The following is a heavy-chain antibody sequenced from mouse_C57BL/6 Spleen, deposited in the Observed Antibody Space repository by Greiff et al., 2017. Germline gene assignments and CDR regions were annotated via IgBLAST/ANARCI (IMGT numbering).Heavy chain of an antibody. V-gene: IGHV1-72*01. J-gene: IGHJ1*03. D-gene: IGHD2-3*01. CDR1: GYTFTSYW. CDR3: ARWGTYDGYFGYFDV. CDR2: IDPNSGGT. Sequence: QVQLQQPGAELVKPGASVKLSCKASGYTFTSYWMHWVKQRPGRGLEWIGRIDPNSGGTKYNEKFKSKATLTVDKPSSPAYMQLSSLTSEDSAFYYCARWGTYDGYFGYFDVWGTGTTVTVSS.